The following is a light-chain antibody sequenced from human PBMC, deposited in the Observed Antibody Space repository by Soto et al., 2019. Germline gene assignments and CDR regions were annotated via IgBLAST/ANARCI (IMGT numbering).Light chain of an antibody. J-gene: IGKJ1*01. CDR2: AAS. CDR3: QQSYSTPRT. CDR1: QRNSNH. V-gene: IGKV1-39*01. Sequence: DIPMTQSPSSLSASVRDRGTITWPASQRNSNHLNRYQQKPGKAPKLLIYAASSLQSVVPSRFSGSGSGTDFTLTISSLQPEDFATYYCQQSYSTPRTFGQGTKVDIK.